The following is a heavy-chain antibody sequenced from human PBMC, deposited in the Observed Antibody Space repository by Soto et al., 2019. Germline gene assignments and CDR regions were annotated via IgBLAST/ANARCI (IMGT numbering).Heavy chain of an antibody. V-gene: IGHV5-51*01. J-gene: IGHJ6*04. CDR1: GYSFISYW. CDR2: IYPADSGT. CDR3: ARLSWFGESNGLEV. D-gene: IGHD3-10*01. Sequence: GESLKISCEVSGYSFISYWIAWVRQMPGKGLEWMGIIYPADSGTRYSPSFEGQVTMSADKSVSTAYLQWSSLRASDTAIYYCARLSWFGESNGLEVWGNGNTVTVSS.